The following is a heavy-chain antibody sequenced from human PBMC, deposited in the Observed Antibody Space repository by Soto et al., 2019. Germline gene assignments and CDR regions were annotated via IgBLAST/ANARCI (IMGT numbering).Heavy chain of an antibody. CDR2: IHYSGRS. CDR3: ARQGGYYSDSSGTFDY. J-gene: IGHJ4*02. CDR1: GDSIGNNNYY. Sequence: ASETQSPTRSVSGDSIGNNNYYWALIRQPPRKGLEWIGVIHYSGRSYSNPSLKSRVTMSKDRPKNQFSLKLSSVTAADTALYYCARQGGYYSDSSGTFDYWGQGTPVTVSS. D-gene: IGHD3-22*01. V-gene: IGHV4-39*01.